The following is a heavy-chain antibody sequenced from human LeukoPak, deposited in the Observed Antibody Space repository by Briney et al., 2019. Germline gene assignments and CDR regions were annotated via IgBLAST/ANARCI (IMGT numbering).Heavy chain of an antibody. CDR1: GGSISSYY. CDR2: IYYSGST. Sequence: PSETLSLTCTVSGGSISSYYWSWIRQPPGKGLEWIGYIYYSGSTNYNPSLESRVTISVDTSKNQFSLKLSSVTAADTAVYYCARVSEQLVHNYYYYGMDVWGQGTTVTVSS. V-gene: IGHV4-59*01. J-gene: IGHJ6*02. CDR3: ARVSEQLVHNYYYYGMDV. D-gene: IGHD6-13*01.